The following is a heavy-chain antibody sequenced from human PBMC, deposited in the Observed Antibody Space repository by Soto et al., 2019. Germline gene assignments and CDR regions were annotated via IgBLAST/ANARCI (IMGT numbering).Heavy chain of an antibody. J-gene: IGHJ4*02. CDR2: LSGGGDRT. Sequence: RLSCAASGFIFSNYAMSWVRQAPGKGLEWISSLSGGGDRTHYADSVKGRFTISRDNSKSVLSLEINSLTSGDTAVYYCAKGGSGWYPFDYWGQGSLVTVSS. CDR3: AKGGSGWYPFDY. V-gene: IGHV3-23*01. D-gene: IGHD6-19*01. CDR1: GFIFSNYA.